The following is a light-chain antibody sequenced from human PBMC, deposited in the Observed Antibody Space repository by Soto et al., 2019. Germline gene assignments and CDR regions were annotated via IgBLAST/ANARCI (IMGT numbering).Light chain of an antibody. CDR3: QQYNNWPPIT. CDR2: GAS. J-gene: IGKJ5*01. Sequence: EMVLTQSPGTLSLSPGERATLSCRASQSVRSSVAWYQQKPGQAPRLLFYGASTRATGIPARFSGSGSGTEFTLTISSLQSEDVAVYYCQQYNNWPPITFGQGTRLEIK. CDR1: QSVRSS. V-gene: IGKV3-15*01.